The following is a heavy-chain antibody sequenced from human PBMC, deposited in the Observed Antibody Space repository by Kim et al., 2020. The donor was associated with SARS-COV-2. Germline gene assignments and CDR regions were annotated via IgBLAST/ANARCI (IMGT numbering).Heavy chain of an antibody. CDR3: ARAGAAAGTIDY. D-gene: IGHD6-13*01. J-gene: IGHJ4*02. Sequence: SETLSHTCTVSGYSISSGYYWGWIRQPPGKGLEWIGSIYHSGSTYYNPSLKSRVTISVDTSKNQFSLKLSSVTAADTAVYYCARAGAAAGTIDYWGQGTLVTVSS. CDR2: IYHSGST. CDR1: GYSISSGYY. V-gene: IGHV4-38-2*02.